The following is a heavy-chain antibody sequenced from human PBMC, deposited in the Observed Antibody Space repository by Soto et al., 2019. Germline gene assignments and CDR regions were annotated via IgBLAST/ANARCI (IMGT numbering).Heavy chain of an antibody. CDR2: IYHSGST. J-gene: IGHJ4*02. CDR1: GGSISNGGYS. CDR3: ARHENGGTYPLAY. V-gene: IGHV4-30-2*01. D-gene: IGHD1-26*01. Sequence: TLSLTCAVSGGSISNGGYSWSWIRQPPGKGLEWIGYIYHSGSTYYNPSLKSRVTISVDRSKNQFSLKLSSVTAADTAVYFCARHENGGTYPLAYWGQGTLVTVSS.